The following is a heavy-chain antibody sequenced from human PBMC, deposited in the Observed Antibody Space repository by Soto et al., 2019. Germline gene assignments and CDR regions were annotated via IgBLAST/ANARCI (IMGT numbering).Heavy chain of an antibody. J-gene: IGHJ4*02. CDR2: IAVGSGYT. D-gene: IGHD2-8*01. Sequence: SVKVSCKASGFTFTSSAFQWVRQARGQRLEWIGWIAVGSGYTNYAQRFQDRVTLTRDMSTATTYMELSRLTSEDTAIYYCASNATAWQQMVPSDYWGQGTLVTVSS. CDR1: GFTFTSSA. V-gene: IGHV1-58*01. CDR3: ASNATAWQQMVPSDY.